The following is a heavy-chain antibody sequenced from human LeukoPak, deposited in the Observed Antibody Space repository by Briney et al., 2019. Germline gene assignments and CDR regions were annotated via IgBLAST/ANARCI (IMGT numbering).Heavy chain of an antibody. Sequence: PGGSLRLSCAASGFTFSGYSMNWVRQAPGKGLEWVSYIISSSSTIYYADSVEGRFTISRDNAKNSLYLQMNSLRAEDTAVYYCARDRYTRRYFDYWGQGTLVTVSS. J-gene: IGHJ4*02. CDR2: IISSSSTI. V-gene: IGHV3-48*01. D-gene: IGHD6-13*01. CDR3: ARDRYTRRYFDY. CDR1: GFTFSGYS.